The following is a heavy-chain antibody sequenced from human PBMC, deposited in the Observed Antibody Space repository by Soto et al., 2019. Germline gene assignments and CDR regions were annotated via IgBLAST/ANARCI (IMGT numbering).Heavy chain of an antibody. V-gene: IGHV1-24*01. Sequence: ASLKVSCKVSGYTLTELSMHWVRQAPGKGLEWMGGFDPEDGETIYAQKFQGRVTMTEDTSTDTAYMELSSLRSEDTAVYYCATSLRITFFGVFDSFDIWGQGTMVTVSS. CDR1: GYTLTELS. J-gene: IGHJ3*02. D-gene: IGHD3-3*01. CDR2: FDPEDGET. CDR3: ATSLRITFFGVFDSFDI.